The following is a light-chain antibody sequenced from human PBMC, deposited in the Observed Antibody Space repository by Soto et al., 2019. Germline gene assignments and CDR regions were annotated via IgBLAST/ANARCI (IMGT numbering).Light chain of an antibody. Sequence: QSVLTQPPSASGTPGQRVTISCSGSSSNIGSNYVYWYQQLPGTAPKLLIPRNNQRPSGVPDRISGSKSGTSASLAISGLRSEDEADYYCAAWDDSLSGYVFGTGTKLTVL. CDR3: AAWDDSLSGYV. CDR1: SSNIGSNY. CDR2: RNN. J-gene: IGLJ1*01. V-gene: IGLV1-47*01.